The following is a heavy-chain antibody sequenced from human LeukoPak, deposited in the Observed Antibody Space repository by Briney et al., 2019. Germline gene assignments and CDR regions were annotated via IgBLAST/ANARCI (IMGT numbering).Heavy chain of an antibody. CDR3: ARGERSGSFDY. J-gene: IGHJ4*02. CDR2: INPGVNST. D-gene: IGHD1-26*01. Sequence: ASVKVSFKTSGYIFTNYYIHWVRQAPGQGLEWLGIINPGVNSTSYAQKFQGRVTMTRDTSTSTVYMDLSSLRSEDTAVYYCARGERSGSFDYWGQGTLVTVSS. CDR1: GYIFTNYY. V-gene: IGHV1-46*01.